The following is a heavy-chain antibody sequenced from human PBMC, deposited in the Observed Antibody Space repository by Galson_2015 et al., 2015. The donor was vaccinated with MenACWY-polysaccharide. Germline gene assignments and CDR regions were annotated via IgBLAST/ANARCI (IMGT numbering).Heavy chain of an antibody. V-gene: IGHV3-74*01. Sequence: SLRLSCAASGFIFSNYWMNWVRQVPGKGLVWVSHINYDGRTTSYADSVRGRFTISRDNAKSTLYLQMSSLRAEDTAIYYCVRGYSGGGDYWGQGTLVTVSS. D-gene: IGHD2-15*01. CDR1: GFIFSNYW. CDR3: VRGYSGGGDY. CDR2: INYDGRTT. J-gene: IGHJ4*02.